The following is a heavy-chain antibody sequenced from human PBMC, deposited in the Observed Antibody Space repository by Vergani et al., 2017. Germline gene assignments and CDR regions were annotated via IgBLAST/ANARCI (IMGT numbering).Heavy chain of an antibody. CDR3: ARADVWTDQQYYFDY. J-gene: IGHJ4*02. D-gene: IGHD3-3*01. Sequence: QVQLQESGPGLVKPSETLSLTCTVSGYSISSGYYWGWIRQPPGKGLEWIGSIYHSGSTYYNPSLKSRVTIAVDTSKNQFSLKLSSVTAADTAVYYCARADVWTDQQYYFDYWGQGTLVTVSS. CDR2: IYHSGST. V-gene: IGHV4-38-2*02. CDR1: GYSISSGYY.